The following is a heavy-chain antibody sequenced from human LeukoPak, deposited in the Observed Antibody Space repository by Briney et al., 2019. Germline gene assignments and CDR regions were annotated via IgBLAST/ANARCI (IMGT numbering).Heavy chain of an antibody. CDR2: INPHSGGT. D-gene: IGHD2-21*02. Sequence: ASVTVSCKASGFTFTGYYIHWVRQAPGQGLEWMGYINPHSGGTNSPQKFQGRVTMTTDTSISAAYMELSSLISDDTAMYYCVREGNELLSKNFDYWGQGTLVTVSS. V-gene: IGHV1-2*02. CDR1: GFTFTGYY. CDR3: VREGNELLSKNFDY. J-gene: IGHJ4*02.